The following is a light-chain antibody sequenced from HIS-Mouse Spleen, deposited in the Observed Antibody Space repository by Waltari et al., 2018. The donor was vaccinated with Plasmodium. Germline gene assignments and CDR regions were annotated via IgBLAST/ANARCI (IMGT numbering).Light chain of an antibody. V-gene: IGLV2-23*01. CDR2: EGS. J-gene: IGLJ3*02. Sequence: QSALTQPASVSGSPGQSLTISCTGTSGDVGSYNLVSWYQQHPGKAPKLMIYEGSKRPSGVSNRFSGSKSGNTASLTISGLQAEDEADYYCCSYAGSSTWVFGGGTKLTVL. CDR3: CSYAGSSTWV. CDR1: SGDVGSYNL.